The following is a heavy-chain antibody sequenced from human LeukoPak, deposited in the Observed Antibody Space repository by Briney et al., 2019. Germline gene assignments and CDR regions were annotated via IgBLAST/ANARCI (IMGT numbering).Heavy chain of an antibody. J-gene: IGHJ6*03. CDR1: GFTFSSYG. CDR2: ISGSGGST. V-gene: IGHV3-23*01. Sequence: PGGSLRLSCAASGFTFSSYGMSWVRQAPGKGLEWVSAISGSGGSTYYADSVKGRFTISRDNSKNTLYLQMSSLRAEDTAVYYCARLRYHDFWSGYWKYYYYMDVWGKGTTVTVSS. CDR3: ARLRYHDFWSGYWKYYYYMDV. D-gene: IGHD3-3*01.